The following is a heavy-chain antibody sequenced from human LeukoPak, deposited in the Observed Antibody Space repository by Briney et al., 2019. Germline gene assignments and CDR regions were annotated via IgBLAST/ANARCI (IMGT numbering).Heavy chain of an antibody. CDR3: AREDVVVVAASPGGIDY. V-gene: IGHV4-38-2*02. J-gene: IGHJ4*02. D-gene: IGHD2-15*01. Sequence: PSETLSLTCTVSGYSISSGYYWGWIRQPPGKGLEWIGSIYHSGSIYYNPSLKSRVTISVDTSKNQFSLKLSSVTAADTAVYYCAREDVVVVAASPGGIDYWGQGTLVTVSS. CDR1: GYSISSGYY. CDR2: IYHSGSI.